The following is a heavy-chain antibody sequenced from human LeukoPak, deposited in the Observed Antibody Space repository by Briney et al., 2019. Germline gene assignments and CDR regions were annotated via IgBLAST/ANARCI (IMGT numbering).Heavy chain of an antibody. Sequence: ASVKVSCKASGYTFTTCYMHWVRQAPGQGLEWMGSINPSGASTNYAQKFQGRVTMTRDTSTSTVYMELSSLRSEDMAVYYCARDRDYDILTGPQYWGQGTLVAVSS. CDR2: INPSGAST. D-gene: IGHD3-9*01. J-gene: IGHJ4*02. CDR1: GYTFTTCY. V-gene: IGHV1-46*01. CDR3: ARDRDYDILTGPQY.